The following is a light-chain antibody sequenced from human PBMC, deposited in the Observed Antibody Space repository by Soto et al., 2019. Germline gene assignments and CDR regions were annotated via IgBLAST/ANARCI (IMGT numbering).Light chain of an antibody. J-gene: IGKJ2*01. V-gene: IGKV1-5*03. CDR3: QQYETYYT. CDR1: QSITTW. CDR2: TAS. Sequence: DIQMTQSPSIVSASVGDRVTITCRASQSITTWLAWYQQKPGKAPNLLIYTASNLETGVPSRFSGSGSGTEYTLTISGLQRDDFATAYCQQYETYYTCGQGTTLEIK.